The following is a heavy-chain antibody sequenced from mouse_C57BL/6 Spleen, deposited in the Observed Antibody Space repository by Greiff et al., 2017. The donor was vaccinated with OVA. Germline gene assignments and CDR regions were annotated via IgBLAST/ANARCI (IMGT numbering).Heavy chain of an antibody. CDR1: GFTFTSYG. Sequence: QVQLQQSGAELARPGASVKLSCKASGFTFTSYGISWVKQRTGQGLEWIGEICPRSGNTYYNEKFKGKATLTADKSSSTAYMALRSLTSEDSAVYFCADLYGNSTSFAYWGQGTLVTVSA. V-gene: IGHV1-81*01. CDR2: ICPRSGNT. CDR3: ADLYGNSTSFAY. D-gene: IGHD2-1*01. J-gene: IGHJ3*01.